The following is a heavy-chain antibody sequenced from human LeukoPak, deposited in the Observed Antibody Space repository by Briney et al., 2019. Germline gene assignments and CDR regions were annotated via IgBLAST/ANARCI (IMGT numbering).Heavy chain of an antibody. CDR1: SGSISSYY. D-gene: IGHD4-17*01. CDR3: ASGTTVTNFAY. CDR2: IYYSGST. J-gene: IGHJ4*02. Sequence: PSETLSLTCTVSSGSISSYYWSWIRQPPGKGLEWIGYIYYSGSTNYNPSLKSRVTISVDTSKNQFLLKLTSVTAADTAVYYCASGTTVTNFAYWGQGTLVTVSS. V-gene: IGHV4-59*12.